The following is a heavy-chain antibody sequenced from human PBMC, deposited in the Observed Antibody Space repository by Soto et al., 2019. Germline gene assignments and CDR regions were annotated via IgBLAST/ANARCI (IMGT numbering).Heavy chain of an antibody. CDR2: IIPIFGTA. CDR3: ARDIVVVVAATGDYYYYGMDV. V-gene: IGHV1-69*13. J-gene: IGHJ6*02. Sequence: SVKVSCKAFGGTFRSYAISWVRQAPGQGLEWMGGIIPIFGTANYAQKFQGRVTITADESTSTAYMELSSLRSEDTAVYYCARDIVVVVAATGDYYYYGMDVWGQGTTVTVSS. D-gene: IGHD2-15*01. CDR1: GGTFRSYA.